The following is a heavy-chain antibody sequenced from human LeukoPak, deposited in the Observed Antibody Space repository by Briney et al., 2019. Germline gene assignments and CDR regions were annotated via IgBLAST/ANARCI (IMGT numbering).Heavy chain of an antibody. CDR2: IYYSGST. CDR1: GGSINSYY. V-gene: IGHV4-59*12. CDR3: ARDNFLGGSYNWFDP. J-gene: IGHJ5*02. Sequence: SETLSLTCTVSGGSINSYYWSWIRQPPGQGLEWIGQIYYSGSTTYNPSLKSRVTISVDTSKNQFSLNLSSVTAADTAVYYCARDNFLGGSYNWFDPWGQGTLVTVSS. D-gene: IGHD1-26*01.